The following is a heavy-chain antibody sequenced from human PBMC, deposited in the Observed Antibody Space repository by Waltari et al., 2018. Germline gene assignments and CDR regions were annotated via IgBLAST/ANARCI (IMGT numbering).Heavy chain of an antibody. CDR1: GATFSSYT. Sequence: QVQLVQSGAEVKKPGSSVKVSCKASGATFSSYTISWVRQAPGQGLEWMGRIIPILGIANYAQKFQGRGTITADKSTSTAYMELSSLRSEDTAVYYCARGEYSSPFDYWGQGTLVIVSS. V-gene: IGHV1-69*02. D-gene: IGHD6-6*01. CDR2: IIPILGIA. CDR3: ARGEYSSPFDY. J-gene: IGHJ4*02.